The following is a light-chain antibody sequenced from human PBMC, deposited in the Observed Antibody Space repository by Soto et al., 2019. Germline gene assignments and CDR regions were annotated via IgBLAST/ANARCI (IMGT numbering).Light chain of an antibody. CDR3: QSYDSTLSDRYV. Sequence: QSVLTQPPSVSGAPGQRVTISCTGSSSSIGAGYDVHWYQQRPGTAPKLLIFGNSNRPSGVPDRFSGSKSGTSASLTITGLQAEDEGDYYCQSYDSTLSDRYVFCSGTKLAVL. V-gene: IGLV1-40*01. J-gene: IGLJ1*01. CDR1: SSSIGAGYD. CDR2: GNS.